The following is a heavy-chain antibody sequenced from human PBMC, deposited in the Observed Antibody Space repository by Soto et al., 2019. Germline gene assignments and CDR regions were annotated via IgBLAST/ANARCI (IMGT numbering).Heavy chain of an antibody. Sequence: SETLSLTCTVSGGSISSYYWSWIRQPPGKGLEWIGYIYSSGSTNYKSSLKSRVTISVDTSKNQFSLNLSSVTAADTAVYYCARVRGSSYGGFDYWGRGTLVTVSS. V-gene: IGHV4-59*01. CDR2: IYSSGST. D-gene: IGHD5-18*01. CDR3: ARVRGSSYGGFDY. CDR1: GGSISSYY. J-gene: IGHJ4*02.